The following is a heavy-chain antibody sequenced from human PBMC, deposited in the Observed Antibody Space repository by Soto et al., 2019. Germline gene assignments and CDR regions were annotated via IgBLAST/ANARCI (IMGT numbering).Heavy chain of an antibody. V-gene: IGHV4-4*07. J-gene: IGHJ6*02. CDR1: GGSISSYY. D-gene: IGHD3-9*01. CDR2: IYTSGST. CDR3: ARDSPPTGYQYYYYYGMDV. Sequence: PSETLSLTCTVSGGSISSYYWSWIRQPAGKGLEWIGRIYTSGSTNYNPSLKSRVTMSVDTSKNQFSLKLSSVTAADTAVYHCARDSPPTGYQYYYYYGMDVGGQGTTVTVSS.